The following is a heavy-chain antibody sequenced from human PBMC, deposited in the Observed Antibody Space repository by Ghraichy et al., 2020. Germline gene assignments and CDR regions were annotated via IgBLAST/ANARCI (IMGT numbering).Heavy chain of an antibody. CDR1: GGTFSSYA. CDR3: ARSTWRGCGTSCYIFDY. D-gene: IGHD2-2*02. CDR2: IIPIFGTA. V-gene: IGHV1-69*13. Sequence: SVKVSCKASGGTFSSYAISWVRQAPGQGLEWMGGIIPIFGTANYAQKFQGRVTITADESTSTAYMELSSLRSEDTAVYYCARSTWRGCGTSCYIFDYWGQGTLVTVSS. J-gene: IGHJ4*02.